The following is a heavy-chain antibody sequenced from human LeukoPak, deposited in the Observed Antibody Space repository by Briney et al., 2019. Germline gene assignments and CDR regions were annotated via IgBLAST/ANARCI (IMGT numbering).Heavy chain of an antibody. CDR3: ARVPSSHGPTPIDS. D-gene: IGHD5-18*01. CDR2: INHSGST. J-gene: IGHJ4*02. Sequence: SETLSLTCTVSGGSISSYYWSWIRQPPGKGLEWIGEINHSGSTNYNPSLKSRVTISVDTSKNQFSLKLSSVTAADTAVYYCARVPSSHGPTPIDSWGQGTLVTVSS. V-gene: IGHV4-34*01. CDR1: GGSISSYY.